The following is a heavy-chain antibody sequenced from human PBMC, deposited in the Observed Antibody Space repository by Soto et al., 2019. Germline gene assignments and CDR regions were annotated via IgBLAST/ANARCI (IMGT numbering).Heavy chain of an antibody. Sequence: EVQLLESGGDLVQPGGSLRLACTASGFPFVSCAMNWVRQAPGKGLEWVSAISAGGTAFYADSVKGRFTISSDNSRDTVYLQMNSLSAEDTAVYFCAKAPFDIAARPSPIDYWGQGTLVTVSS. CDR1: GFPFVSCA. J-gene: IGHJ4*02. CDR3: AKAPFDIAARPSPIDY. D-gene: IGHD2-2*01. V-gene: IGHV3-23*01. CDR2: ISAGGTA.